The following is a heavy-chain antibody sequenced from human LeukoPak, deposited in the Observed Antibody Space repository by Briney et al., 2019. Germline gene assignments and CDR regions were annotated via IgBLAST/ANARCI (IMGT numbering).Heavy chain of an antibody. CDR2: IYDSGST. CDR3: ARDRSGYPRSYWFDP. Sequence: PSETLSLTCSVSGGSISSYYWSWIRQPPGKGLEWIGYIYDSGSTNYSPSLKSRVTISVDTSKNQFSLKLSSLTAADTAVYYCARDRSGYPRSYWFDPWGQGTMVTVSS. CDR1: GGSISSYY. V-gene: IGHV4-59*01. D-gene: IGHD3-22*01. J-gene: IGHJ5*02.